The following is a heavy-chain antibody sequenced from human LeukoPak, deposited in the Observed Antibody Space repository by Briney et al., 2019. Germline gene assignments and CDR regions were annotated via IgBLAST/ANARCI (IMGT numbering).Heavy chain of an antibody. CDR3: ARDPSYGGGPGAFDI. V-gene: IGHV4-39*07. J-gene: IGHJ3*02. CDR1: GGSISSSGYY. Sequence: PSETLSLTCTVSGGSISSSGYYWGWICQPPGKGLEWIGSIYYSGSTYYNPSLKSRVTISVDTSKNQFSLKLSSVTAADTAVYYCARDPSYGGGPGAFDIWGQGTMVTVSS. CDR2: IYYSGST. D-gene: IGHD4-23*01.